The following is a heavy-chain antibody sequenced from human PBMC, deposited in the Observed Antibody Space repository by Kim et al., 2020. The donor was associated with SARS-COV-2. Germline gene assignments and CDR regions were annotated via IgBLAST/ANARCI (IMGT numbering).Heavy chain of an antibody. Sequence: NCADSVKGRFTISKDNAKNTLYLQMNSLRVEDTAVYYCAGIRGSGTYSTYWGQGTLVTVSS. CDR3: AGIRGSGTYSTY. V-gene: IGHV3-74*01. D-gene: IGHD1-26*01. J-gene: IGHJ4*02.